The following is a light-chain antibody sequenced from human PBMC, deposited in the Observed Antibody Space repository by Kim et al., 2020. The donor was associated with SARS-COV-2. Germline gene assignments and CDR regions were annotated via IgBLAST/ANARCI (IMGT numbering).Light chain of an antibody. CDR1: NIGSKS. CDR2: YDS. J-gene: IGLJ2*01. Sequence: SYELTQPPSVSVAPGKTARITCGGNNIGSKSVHWYQQKPGQAPVLVIYYDSDRPSGIPERFSGSKSGNTATLTISRVEAGDEADYYCQVWDSSSDHLFGGGTQLTVL. V-gene: IGLV3-21*04. CDR3: QVWDSSSDHL.